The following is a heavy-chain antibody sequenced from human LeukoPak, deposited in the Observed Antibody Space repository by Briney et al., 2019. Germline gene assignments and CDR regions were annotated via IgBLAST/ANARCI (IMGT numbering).Heavy chain of an antibody. J-gene: IGHJ4*02. V-gene: IGHV1-18*01. Sequence: ASVKVSCKASGYTFTSYGISWVRQAPGQGLEWMGWISAYNGNTNYAQKLQGRVTMTTDTSTSTAYMELSRLGSDDTAVYYCARRVQTTGVFDYWGQGTLVTVSS. CDR2: ISAYNGNT. CDR3: ARRVQTTGVFDY. CDR1: GYTFTSYG. D-gene: IGHD2-8*01.